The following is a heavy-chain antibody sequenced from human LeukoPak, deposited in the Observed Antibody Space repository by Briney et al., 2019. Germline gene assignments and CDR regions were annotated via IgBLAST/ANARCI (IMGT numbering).Heavy chain of an antibody. CDR3: ARGDGTDYYGMDV. CDR1: GGSISSSSYY. CDR2: IYYSGST. V-gene: IGHV4-39*07. Sequence: SETLSLTCTVSGGSISSSSYYWGWIRQPPGKGLEWIGSIYYSGSTYYNPSLKSRVTISVDTPKNQFSLKLSSVTAADTAVYYCARGDGTDYYGMDVWGQGTTVTVSS. D-gene: IGHD1-1*01. J-gene: IGHJ6*02.